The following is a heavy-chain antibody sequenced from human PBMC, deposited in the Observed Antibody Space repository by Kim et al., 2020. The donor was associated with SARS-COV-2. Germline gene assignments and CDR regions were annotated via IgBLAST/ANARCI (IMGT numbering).Heavy chain of an antibody. Sequence: GESLKISCKGSGYSFTSYWINWVRQMPGKGLEWMGRIDPSDSYTNYSPSFQGHVTISADKSISTAYLQWSSLKDSDTAMYYCSRRPYDILSGAMDVWGQGTTVTVSS. CDR3: SRRPYDILSGAMDV. CDR2: IDPSDSYT. V-gene: IGHV5-10-1*01. J-gene: IGHJ6*02. CDR1: GYSFTSYW. D-gene: IGHD3-9*01.